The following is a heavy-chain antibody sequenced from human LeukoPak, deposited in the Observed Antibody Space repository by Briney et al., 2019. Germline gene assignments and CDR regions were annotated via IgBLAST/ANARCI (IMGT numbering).Heavy chain of an antibody. D-gene: IGHD6-13*01. Sequence: PGGSLRLSCAASGFTFDDYAMHWVRQAPGKGLEWVSLISWDGGSTYYADSVKGRFTISRDNSKNSLYLQMNSLRAEDTALYYCAKDKRKRSWYPVVYYYYMDVWGKGTTVTVSS. J-gene: IGHJ6*03. V-gene: IGHV3-43D*03. CDR3: AKDKRKRSWYPVVYYYYMDV. CDR1: GFTFDDYA. CDR2: ISWDGGST.